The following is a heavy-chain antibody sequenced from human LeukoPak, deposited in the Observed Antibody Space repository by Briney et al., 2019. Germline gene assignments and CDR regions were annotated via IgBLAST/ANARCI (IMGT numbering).Heavy chain of an antibody. D-gene: IGHD5-24*01. Sequence: PSETLSLTCTVSGGSISSSSYYWGWIRQPPGKGLEWIGSIYYSGSTYYNPSLKSRVTISVDTSKNQFSLKLSSVTAADTAVYCCARHARRDGYNLHAFDIWGQGTMVTVSS. CDR1: GGSISSSSYY. V-gene: IGHV4-39*01. CDR3: ARHARRDGYNLHAFDI. J-gene: IGHJ3*02. CDR2: IYYSGST.